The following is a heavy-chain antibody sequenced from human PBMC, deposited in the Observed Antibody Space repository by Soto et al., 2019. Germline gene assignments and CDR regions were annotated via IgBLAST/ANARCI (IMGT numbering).Heavy chain of an antibody. CDR3: VKDMQLWRVYS. CDR2: INTDGSVA. V-gene: IGHV3-74*03. Sequence: EVQLVESGGGLVQPGESLRLSCAASGLTFRSYWMHWVRQAPGKGLVWVSRINTDGSVAMYVDYVKGRFTISRDNAKNTLNLHMMYLRAEDTAVYYFVKDMQLWRVYSWGQLTLVSVSS. J-gene: IGHJ4*02. CDR1: GLTFRSYW. D-gene: IGHD2-15*01.